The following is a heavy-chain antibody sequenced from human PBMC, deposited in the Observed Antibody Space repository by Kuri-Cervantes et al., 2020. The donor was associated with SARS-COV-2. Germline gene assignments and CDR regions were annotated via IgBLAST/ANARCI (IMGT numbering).Heavy chain of an antibody. Sequence: SCTVSGGSISSGSYYWSWIRQPAGKGLEWIGRIYTSGSTNYNPSLKSRVTISVDTSKNQFSLKLSSVTAADTAVYYCARVPYYGPLDYWGQGTLVTVSS. CDR1: GGSISSGSYY. J-gene: IGHJ4*02. CDR2: IYTSGST. V-gene: IGHV4-61*02. CDR3: ARVPYYGPLDY. D-gene: IGHD4-17*01.